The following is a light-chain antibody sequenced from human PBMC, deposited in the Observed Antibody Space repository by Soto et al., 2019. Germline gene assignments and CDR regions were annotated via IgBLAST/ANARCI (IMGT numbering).Light chain of an antibody. CDR2: DAS. CDR1: QSVSSK. Sequence: EIVMTQSPATLSLSPGQRATLSFRASQSVSSKLAWYQQRPGQAPRLLIYDASNRAAGIPARFSGSGSGTDFTLTISSLEPEDFAVYYCQQRSNWPLTFGGGTKVDI. J-gene: IGKJ4*01. CDR3: QQRSNWPLT. V-gene: IGKV3-11*01.